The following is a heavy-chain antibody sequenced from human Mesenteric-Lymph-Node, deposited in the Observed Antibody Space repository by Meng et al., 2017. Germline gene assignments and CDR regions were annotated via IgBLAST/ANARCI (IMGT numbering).Heavy chain of an antibody. CDR1: GFTFSSYS. D-gene: IGHD6-13*01. J-gene: IGHJ4*02. CDR3: ARVFGWKTAAGIGYYFDY. Sequence: ESLKISCAASGFTFSSYSMNWVRQHPGKGLEWIGYIYYSGSTYYNPSLKSRVTISVDTSKNQFSLKLSSVTAADTAVYYCARVFGWKTAAGIGYYFDYWGQGTLVTVSS. CDR2: IYYSGST. V-gene: IGHV4-59*12.